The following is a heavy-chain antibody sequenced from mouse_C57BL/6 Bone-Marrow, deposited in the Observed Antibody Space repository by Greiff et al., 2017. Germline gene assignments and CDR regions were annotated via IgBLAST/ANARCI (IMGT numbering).Heavy chain of an antibody. J-gene: IGHJ1*03. CDR2: IRLKSDNYAT. D-gene: IGHD1-1*01. CDR1: GFTFSNYW. V-gene: IGHV6-3*01. CDR3: TVGSSYVGYFDV. Sequence: DVHLVESGGGLVQPGGSMKLSCVASGFTFSNYWMNWVRQSPEKGLEWVAQIRLKSDNYATHYAESVKGRFTISRDDSKSSVYLQMNNLRAEDTGIYYCTVGSSYVGYFDVWGTGTTVTVSS.